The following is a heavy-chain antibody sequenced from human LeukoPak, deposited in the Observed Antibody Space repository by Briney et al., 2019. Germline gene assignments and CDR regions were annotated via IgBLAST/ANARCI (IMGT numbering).Heavy chain of an antibody. D-gene: IGHD4-11*01. Sequence: TSVKLSCKSSGYTFTSYDINWVRQATGQGLEWMGWMNPNSGNTGYAQKLQGRVTMTTDTSTTTAYMELRILRSDDTAVYYCARGLHRFGYWGQGTLVPVSS. J-gene: IGHJ4*02. CDR3: ARGLHRFGY. CDR2: MNPNSGNT. CDR1: GYTFTSYD. V-gene: IGHV1-8*01.